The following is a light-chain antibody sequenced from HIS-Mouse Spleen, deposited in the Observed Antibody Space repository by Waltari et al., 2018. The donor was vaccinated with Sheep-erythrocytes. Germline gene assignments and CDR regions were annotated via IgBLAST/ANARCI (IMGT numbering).Light chain of an antibody. Sequence: QSALTQPPSASGSPGQSVTISCTGTSSDVGGYNYVSWYQQHPGKAPKLMMYEVSKRPSGVPDRFSGSKAGKTASLTVSGLQAEAEADYYCSSYAGSNNYVFGTGTKVTGL. V-gene: IGLV2-8*01. CDR3: SSYAGSNNYV. J-gene: IGLJ1*01. CDR1: SSDVGGYNY. CDR2: EVS.